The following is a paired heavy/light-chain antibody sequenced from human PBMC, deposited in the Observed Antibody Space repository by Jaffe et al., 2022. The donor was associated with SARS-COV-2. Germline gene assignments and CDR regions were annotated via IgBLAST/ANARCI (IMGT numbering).Light chain of an antibody. V-gene: IGKV1-5*03. J-gene: IGKJ1*01. Sequence: DIQMTQSPSTLSASVGDRVTITCRASQSLSSWLAWYQQKPGKAPKLLIYKASSLESGVPSRFSGSGSGTEFTLTISSLQPDDFATYYCQQYDSYRGAFGQGTKVEIK. CDR3: QQYDSYRGA. CDR2: KAS. CDR1: QSLSSW.
Heavy chain of an antibody. CDR2: ISYDGSNK. CDR1: GFTFSSYV. V-gene: IGHV3-30*04. D-gene: IGHD3-10*01. Sequence: QVQLVESGGGVVQPGRSLRLTCAASGFTFSSYVMHWIRQAPGKGLEWVAVISYDGSNKYYADSVKGRFTISRDNSKNTLYLQINSLRVEDTAVYYCARGIMVRGVITPSNYWGQGTLVTVSS. J-gene: IGHJ4*02. CDR3: ARGIMVRGVITPSNY.